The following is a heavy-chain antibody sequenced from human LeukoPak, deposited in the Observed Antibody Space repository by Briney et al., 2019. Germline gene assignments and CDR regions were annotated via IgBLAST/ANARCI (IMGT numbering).Heavy chain of an antibody. CDR1: GGSISSYY. V-gene: IGHV4-4*07. CDR2: IYTSGST. D-gene: IGHD3-10*01. CDR3: ARDRDYYGSGSYRWFDP. Sequence: SETLSLTCTVSGGSISSYYWSWIRQPAGKGLEWIGRIYTSGSTNYNSSLKSRVTMSVDTSKNQFSLKLSSVTAADTAVYYCARDRDYYGSGSYRWFDPWGQGTLVTVSS. J-gene: IGHJ5*02.